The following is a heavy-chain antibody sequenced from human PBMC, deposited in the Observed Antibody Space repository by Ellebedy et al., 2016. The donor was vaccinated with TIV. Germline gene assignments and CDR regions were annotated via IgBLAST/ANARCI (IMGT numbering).Heavy chain of an antibody. J-gene: IGHJ4*02. CDR2: INHSGSA. Sequence: SETLSLXXAVSGGSFSGYYWSWIRQPPGKGLEWIGEINHSGSANYNPSLKSRVTISVDTSKNQFSLKLSSVTAADTAVYYCARVGVAAEFDYWGQGTLVTVSS. CDR3: ARVGVAAEFDY. D-gene: IGHD6-13*01. CDR1: GGSFSGYY. V-gene: IGHV4-34*01.